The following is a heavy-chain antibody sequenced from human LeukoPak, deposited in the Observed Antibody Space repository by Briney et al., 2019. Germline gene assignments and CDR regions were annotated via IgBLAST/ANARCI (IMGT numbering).Heavy chain of an antibody. D-gene: IGHD3-10*01. CDR2: ISSSGSTI. J-gene: IGHJ5*02. CDR3: ARKYYYGSGRS. Sequence: GGSLRLSCAASGFTFSSYEMNWVRQAPGKGLEWVSYISSSGSTIYYADSVKGRFTISRDNAKNSLYLQMNSLRAEDTAVYNCARKYYYGSGRSWGQGTLVTVSS. CDR1: GFTFSSYE. V-gene: IGHV3-48*03.